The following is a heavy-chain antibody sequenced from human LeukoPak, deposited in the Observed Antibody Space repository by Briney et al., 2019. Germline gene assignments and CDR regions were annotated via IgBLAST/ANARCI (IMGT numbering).Heavy chain of an antibody. CDR1: GFTFSDYW. D-gene: IGHD3-22*01. CDR3: ARVDSSGYFYYYYGMDV. J-gene: IGHJ6*02. CDR2: INSDGSST. Sequence: GGSLRLSCAASGFTFSDYWMHWVRQAPGKGLVWVSRINSDGSSTSYADSVKGRFTISRDNAKNTLYLQMNSLRAEDTAVYYCARVDSSGYFYYYYGMDVWGQGTTVTVSS. V-gene: IGHV3-74*01.